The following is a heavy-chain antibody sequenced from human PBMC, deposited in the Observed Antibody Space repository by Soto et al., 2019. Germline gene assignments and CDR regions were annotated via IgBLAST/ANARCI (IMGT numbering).Heavy chain of an antibody. CDR2: IYHIGST. CDR3: ARHGGYDFDY. D-gene: IGHD3-16*01. V-gene: IGHV4-4*02. Sequence: SETLSLTCAVSGGSVSSSQWWTWVRQAPGKGLEWLGEIYHIGSTKYNPSLKSRVTISVDKSNNHFSLNLNSVTAADTAVYFCARHGGYDFDYWGQGIQVTVSS. CDR1: GGSVSSSQW. J-gene: IGHJ4*02.